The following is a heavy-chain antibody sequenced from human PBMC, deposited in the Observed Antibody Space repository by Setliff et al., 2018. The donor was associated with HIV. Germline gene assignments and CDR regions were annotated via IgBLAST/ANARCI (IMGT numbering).Heavy chain of an antibody. J-gene: IGHJ6*03. CDR3: ARQAVDCSGGTCYYYMDV. V-gene: IGHV5-51*01. D-gene: IGHD2-15*01. CDR2: VYPGDSSP. Sequence: GESLKISCKGSGYTFSDYWIGWVRQMPGKGLEWMGIVYPGDSSPKYSPSFQGQVTISAYKSVSTAYLQWSSLKASDTAMYYCARQAVDCSGGTCYYYMDVWGKGTTVTVSS. CDR1: GYTFSDYW.